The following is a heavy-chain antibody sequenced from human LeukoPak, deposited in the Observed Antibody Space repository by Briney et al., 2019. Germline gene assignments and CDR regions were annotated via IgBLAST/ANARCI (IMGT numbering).Heavy chain of an antibody. D-gene: IGHD5-24*01. CDR1: GFTFSSYA. J-gene: IGHJ4*02. CDR2: ISGSGGST. V-gene: IGHV3-23*01. CDR3: ARDVMATPARLVYFDY. Sequence: GGSLRLSCAAPGFTFSSYAMSWVRQAPGKGLEWVSAISGSGGSTYYADSVKGRFTISRDNSKNTLYLQMNSLRAEDTAVYYCARDVMATPARLVYFDYWGQGTLVTVSS.